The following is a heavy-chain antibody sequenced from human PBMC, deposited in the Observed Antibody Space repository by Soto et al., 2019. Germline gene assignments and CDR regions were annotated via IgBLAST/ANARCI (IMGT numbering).Heavy chain of an antibody. CDR1: GYTFTSYG. D-gene: IGHD6-13*01. Sequence: ASVKVSCKASGYTFTSYGISWVRQAPGQGLEWMGWISAYNGNTNYAQKLQGRVTMTTDTSTSTAYMELRSLRSDDTAVYYCARDLFLMAAAGHFDPWGQGTLVTVSS. V-gene: IGHV1-18*01. CDR2: ISAYNGNT. CDR3: ARDLFLMAAAGHFDP. J-gene: IGHJ5*02.